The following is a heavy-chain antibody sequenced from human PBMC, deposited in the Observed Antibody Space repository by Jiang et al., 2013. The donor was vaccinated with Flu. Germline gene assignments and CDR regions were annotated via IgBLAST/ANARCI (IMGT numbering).Heavy chain of an antibody. Sequence: VQLLESGGGLVQPGGSLRLSCAASGFTFSSYAMSWVRQAPGKGLEWVSGISGSGGSTYYADSVKGRFGISRENSKNTLYLQMNSLRAEDTAVYYCAKDQTVSGSYRRGGSTYYGMDVWGQGTRSPSP. CDR1: GFTFSSYA. CDR3: AKDQTVSGSYRRGGSTYYGMDV. D-gene: IGHD1-26*01. V-gene: IGHV3-23*01. CDR2: ISGSGGST. J-gene: IGHJ6*02.